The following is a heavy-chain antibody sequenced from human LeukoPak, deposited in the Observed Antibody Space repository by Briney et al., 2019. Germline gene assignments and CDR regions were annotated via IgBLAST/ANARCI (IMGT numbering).Heavy chain of an antibody. V-gene: IGHV3-30*18. CDR3: AKLGFDSSGSHTLFDL. Sequence: GGSLRLSCAASGFSFMSYGMHWVRQALGKGLEWVAIISYDGNKKYYAESVRGRFTISRDNGKNALYLQMNSLRVEDTAVYYCAKLGFDSSGSHTLFDLWGQGTLVTVSS. CDR2: ISYDGNKK. D-gene: IGHD3-22*01. J-gene: IGHJ4*02. CDR1: GFSFMSYG.